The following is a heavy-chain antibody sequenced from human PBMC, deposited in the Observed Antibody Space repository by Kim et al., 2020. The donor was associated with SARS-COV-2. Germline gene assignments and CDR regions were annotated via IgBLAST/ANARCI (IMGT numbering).Heavy chain of an antibody. CDR1: GFNFSSYW. V-gene: IGHV3-7*03. CDR3: ARDWGLGYSGSYYYYYGMDV. CDR2: IKQDGSEK. J-gene: IGHJ6*02. D-gene: IGHD1-26*01. Sequence: GGSLRLSCAASGFNFSSYWMSWVRQAPGKGLEWVANIKQDGSEKYYVDSVKGRFTISRDNAKNSLYLQMNSLRAEDTAVYYCARDWGLGYSGSYYYYYGMDVWGQGTTVTVSS.